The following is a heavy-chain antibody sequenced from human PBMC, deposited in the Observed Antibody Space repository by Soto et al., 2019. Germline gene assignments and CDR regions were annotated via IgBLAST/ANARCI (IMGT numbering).Heavy chain of an antibody. CDR2: IYYSGST. V-gene: IGHV4-39*01. Sequence: SETLSLTCTVSGGSISSSSYYWGWIRQPPGKGLEWIGSIYYSGSTYYNPSLKSRVTISVDTSKNQFSLKLSSVTAADTAVYYFARHRPIAVAGTYYYYYYMDVWGKGTTVTVSS. CDR1: GGSISSSSYY. CDR3: ARHRPIAVAGTYYYYYYMDV. D-gene: IGHD6-19*01. J-gene: IGHJ6*03.